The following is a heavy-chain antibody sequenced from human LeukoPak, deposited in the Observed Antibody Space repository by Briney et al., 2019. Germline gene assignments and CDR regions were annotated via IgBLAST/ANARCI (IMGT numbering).Heavy chain of an antibody. V-gene: IGHV3-21*01. J-gene: IGHJ4*02. CDR1: GFTFNTYT. CDR2: ITASSTAI. D-gene: IGHD6-6*01. Sequence: GGSLRLSCAASGFTFNTYTMNWVRQAPGKGLEWVSSITASSTAIYSADSVKGRFTISRDNAKNSLYLQMNSLRAEDTAVYYCAREESSSSGYYFDYWGQGTLVTVSS. CDR3: AREESSSSGYYFDY.